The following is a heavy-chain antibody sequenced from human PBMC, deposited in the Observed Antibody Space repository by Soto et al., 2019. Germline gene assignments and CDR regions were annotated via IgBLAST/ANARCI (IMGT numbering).Heavy chain of an antibody. V-gene: IGHV1-18*01. D-gene: IGHD6-13*01. CDR3: ARIAAAHPPDAFDI. CDR1: GYTFTSYG. CDR2: ISAYNGNT. Sequence: ASVKVSCKASGYTFTSYGISWVRQAPGQGLEWMGWISAYNGNTNYAQKLQGRVTMTTDTSTSTAYMELRSLRSDDTAVYYCARIAAAHPPDAFDIWGQGTRVTVSS. J-gene: IGHJ3*02.